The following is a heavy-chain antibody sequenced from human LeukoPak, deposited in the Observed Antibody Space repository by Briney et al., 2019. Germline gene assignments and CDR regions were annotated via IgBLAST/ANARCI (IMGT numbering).Heavy chain of an antibody. J-gene: IGHJ4*02. CDR3: ARGGRYTSSWYYFDY. CDR2: ISYDGSNE. CDR1: TFTFSIYA. V-gene: IGHV3-30-3*01. Sequence: GGSLRLSCAASTFTFSIYAMHWVRQAPGKGLEWVALISYDGSNEYYADSVKGRLTISRDNSKNTLYLQMNSLRAEDTAVYYCARGGRYTSSWYYFDYWGQGALVTVSS. D-gene: IGHD6-13*01.